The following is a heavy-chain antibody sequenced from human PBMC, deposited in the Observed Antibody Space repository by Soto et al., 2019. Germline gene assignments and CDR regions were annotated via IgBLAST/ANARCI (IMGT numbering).Heavy chain of an antibody. D-gene: IGHD2-2*01. CDR3: ARVSGYCSSTSCYVSWFDP. J-gene: IGHJ5*02. CDR2: TYYRSKWYN. Sequence: KQSQTLSLTCAISGDSVSSNSAAWNWIRQSPSRGLEWLGRTYYRSKWYNDYAVSVKSRITINPDTSKNQFSLQLNSVTPEDTAVYYCARVSGYCSSTSCYVSWFDPWGQGTLVTVSS. CDR1: GDSVSSNSAA. V-gene: IGHV6-1*01.